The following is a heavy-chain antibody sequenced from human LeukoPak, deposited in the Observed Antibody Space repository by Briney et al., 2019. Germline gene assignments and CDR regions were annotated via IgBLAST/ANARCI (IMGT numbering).Heavy chain of an antibody. CDR1: GCSISSSSYY. Sequence: SETLSLTCTVSGCSISSSSYYWGWIRQPQGKGLEWIGSIYHSGSTYYNPSLKSRVTISVDTSKNQFYLKMSSVTAADTAVYYCARGSTADYWGQGTLVIVSS. J-gene: IGHJ4*02. V-gene: IGHV4-39*07. CDR3: ARGSTADY. D-gene: IGHD6-13*01. CDR2: IYHSGST.